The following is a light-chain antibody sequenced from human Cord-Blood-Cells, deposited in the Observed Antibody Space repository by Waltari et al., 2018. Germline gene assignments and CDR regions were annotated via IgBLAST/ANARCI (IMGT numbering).Light chain of an antibody. CDR2: DAS. CDR1: QSISSW. V-gene: IGKV1-5*01. J-gene: IGKJ3*01. CDR3: QQYNSYLFT. Sequence: DIQMTESPSTLSASVADRVTIPCRASQSISSWLAWYQQKPGKAPKLLIYDASSWESGVPSRFSGSGSGTEFTLTISSLQPDDFATYYCQQYNSYLFTFGPGTKVDIK.